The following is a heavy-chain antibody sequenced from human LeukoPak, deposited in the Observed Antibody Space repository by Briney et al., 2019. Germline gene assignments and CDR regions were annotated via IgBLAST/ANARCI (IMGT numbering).Heavy chain of an antibody. Sequence: ASVKVSCKASGYTFTGYYMHWVRQAPGQGLELMGWINPNSGGTYYAQKFQGRVTMTRDTSITTVYLELSRLRSDDTAVYYCARDLWGYSYGPPGDYWGQGTLVTVSS. D-gene: IGHD5-18*01. CDR1: GYTFTGYY. CDR2: INPNSGGT. V-gene: IGHV1-2*02. J-gene: IGHJ4*02. CDR3: ARDLWGYSYGPPGDY.